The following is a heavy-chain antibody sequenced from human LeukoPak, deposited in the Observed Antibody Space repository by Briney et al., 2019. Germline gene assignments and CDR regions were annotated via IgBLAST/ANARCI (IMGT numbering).Heavy chain of an antibody. V-gene: IGHV3-21*01. CDR2: ISSSSSYI. J-gene: IGHJ5*02. CDR1: GFTFSSYS. D-gene: IGHD2-2*01. CDR3: AIDIVVVPAASFDP. Sequence: GGSLRLSCAASGFTFSSYSMNWVRPAPGKGLEWVSSISSSSSYIYYADSVKGRFTISRDNAKNSLYLQMNSLRAEDTAVYYCAIDIVVVPAASFDPWGQGTLVTVSS.